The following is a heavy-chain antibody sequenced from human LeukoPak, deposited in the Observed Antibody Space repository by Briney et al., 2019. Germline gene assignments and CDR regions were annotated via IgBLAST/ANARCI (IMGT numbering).Heavy chain of an antibody. CDR1: GDSVNNNY. D-gene: IGHD2/OR15-2a*01. V-gene: IGHV4-59*02. CDR2: IYYSGNT. J-gene: IGHJ3*02. Sequence: PSETLSLTCTVSGDSVNNNYLNWIRQPPGRGLEWIGYIYYSGNTKYNPSLKSRVTISGGTSKNQISLKLTSVTAADTAVYYCAIQAFLPWRLSETPGLAFDIWGQGTLVTVSS. CDR3: AIQAFLPWRLSETPGLAFDI.